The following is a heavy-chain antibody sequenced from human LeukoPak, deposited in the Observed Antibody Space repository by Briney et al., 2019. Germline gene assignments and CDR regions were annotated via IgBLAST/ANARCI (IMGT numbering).Heavy chain of an antibody. V-gene: IGHV4-61*02. D-gene: IGHD4-17*01. J-gene: IGHJ4*02. Sequence: PSETLSLTCTVSGYSISSGYYWSWIRQPAGKGLEWIGRIYTSGSTNYNPSLKSRVTISVDTSKNQFSLKLSSVTAADTAVYYCASGAYGDYVFDYWGQGILVTVSP. CDR3: ASGAYGDYVFDY. CDR1: GYSISSGYY. CDR2: IYTSGST.